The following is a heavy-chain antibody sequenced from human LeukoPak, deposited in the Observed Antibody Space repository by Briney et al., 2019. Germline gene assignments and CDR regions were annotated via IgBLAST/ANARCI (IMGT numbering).Heavy chain of an antibody. J-gene: IGHJ4*02. CDR2: IYSGGST. CDR1: GFTVSSNY. V-gene: IGHV3-66*01. CDR3: LKMTTVYL. D-gene: IGHD4-17*01. Sequence: SGGSLRLSCAASGFTVSSNYMSWVRQAPGKGLEWVSVIYSGGSTYYADSVEGRFTISRSNYKNTLYLQMNSLRGDDTAEYYCLKMTTVYLWGQGTLVTVSS.